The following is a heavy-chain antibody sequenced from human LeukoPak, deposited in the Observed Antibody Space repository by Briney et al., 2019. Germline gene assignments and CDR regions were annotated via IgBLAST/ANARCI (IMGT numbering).Heavy chain of an antibody. Sequence: AGGSLRLSCAASGFTFSSYSMNWVRQAPGKGLELVSSISSNSIYIYYADSVKGRFTISRDNAKNSLYLQMNSLRAEDTAVYYCVRDRIQTSFDIWGQGTMVTVSS. D-gene: IGHD5-18*01. CDR1: GFTFSSYS. CDR2: ISSNSIYI. J-gene: IGHJ3*02. CDR3: VRDRIQTSFDI. V-gene: IGHV3-21*01.